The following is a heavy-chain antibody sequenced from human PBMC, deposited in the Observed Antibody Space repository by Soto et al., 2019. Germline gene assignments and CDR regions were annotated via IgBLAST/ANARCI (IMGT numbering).Heavy chain of an antibody. D-gene: IGHD2-15*01. J-gene: IGHJ5*02. CDR2: IYYSGYT. V-gene: IGHV4-39*07. CDR3: ARGYCSGGSCRRVGCPRCFDP. Sequence: SETLSLTCTVSGGSISSSSYYWGWIRQPPGKGLEWIGSIYYSGYTYYNPSLKSRVTISVDTSKNQFSLKLSSVTAADTAVYYCARGYCSGGSCRRVGCPRCFDPWGQGSLVTVSS. CDR1: GGSISSSSYY.